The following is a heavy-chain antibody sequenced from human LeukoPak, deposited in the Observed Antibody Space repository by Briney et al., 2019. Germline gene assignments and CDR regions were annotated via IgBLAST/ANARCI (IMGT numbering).Heavy chain of an antibody. Sequence: GGSLRLSCAASGFTFSTYSMNWVRQAPGKGLEWVSYISSSSGTIYYADSVKGRFTISRDNAKNSLYLQMNSLRAEDTAVYYCARDCSGGSCYWHYYYGMDVWGQGTTVTVSS. D-gene: IGHD2-15*01. V-gene: IGHV3-48*04. CDR2: ISSSSGTI. CDR3: ARDCSGGSCYWHYYYGMDV. CDR1: GFTFSTYS. J-gene: IGHJ6*02.